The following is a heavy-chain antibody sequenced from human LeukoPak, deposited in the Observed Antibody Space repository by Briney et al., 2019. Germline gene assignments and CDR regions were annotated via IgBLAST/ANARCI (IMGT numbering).Heavy chain of an antibody. CDR3: ARGGGVIVVVPAANLMAYDP. CDR1: GGSFSCYF. CDR2: INHSGST. Sequence: SETLSLTCAVYGGSFSCYFWSWIRQPPPKRLELVGEINHSGSTNYNPSLKSRVTISVDTSKNQFSLKLSSVTAADTAVYYCARGGGVIVVVPAANLMAYDPWGQGTLVTVSS. V-gene: IGHV4-34*01. J-gene: IGHJ5*02. D-gene: IGHD2-2*01.